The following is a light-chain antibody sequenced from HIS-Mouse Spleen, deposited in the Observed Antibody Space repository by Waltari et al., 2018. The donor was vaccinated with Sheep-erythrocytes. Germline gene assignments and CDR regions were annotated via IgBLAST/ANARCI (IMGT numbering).Light chain of an antibody. Sequence: EIVMTNSPPPLPGAPGERATPSCRASQSVSSNLARYQQKPGQAPRLLIYGASTRATGIPARFSGSGSGTEFTLTISSMQSEDFAVYYCQQYNNWPWTFGQGTKVEIK. CDR3: QQYNNWPWT. J-gene: IGKJ1*01. CDR1: QSVSSN. V-gene: IGKV3-15*01. CDR2: GAS.